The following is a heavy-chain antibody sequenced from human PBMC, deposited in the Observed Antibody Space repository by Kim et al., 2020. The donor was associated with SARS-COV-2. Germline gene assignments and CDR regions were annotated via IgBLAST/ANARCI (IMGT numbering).Heavy chain of an antibody. Sequence: SETLSLTCTVSGGSISSYYWSWIRQPAGKGLEWIGRIYTSGSTNYNPSLKSRVTMSVDTSKNQFSLKLSSVTAADTAVYYCARVLGSWSSDWYGMDVWGQGTTVTVSS. CDR3: ARVLGSWSSDWYGMDV. D-gene: IGHD6-19*01. J-gene: IGHJ6*02. CDR2: IYTSGST. V-gene: IGHV4-4*07. CDR1: GGSISSYY.